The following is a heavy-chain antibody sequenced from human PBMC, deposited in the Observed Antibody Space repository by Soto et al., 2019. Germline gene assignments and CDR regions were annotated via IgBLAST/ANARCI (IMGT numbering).Heavy chain of an antibody. CDR2: ISYDGSNK. CDR1: GFTFSSYG. CDR3: AKGTGDYYDSSAFDY. D-gene: IGHD3-22*01. J-gene: IGHJ4*02. V-gene: IGHV3-30*18. Sequence: QAGGSLRLSCAASGFTFSSYGMHWVRQAPGKGLEWVAVISYDGSNKYYADSVKGRFTISRDNSKNTLYLQMNSLRAEDTAVYYCAKGTGDYYDSSAFDYWGQGTLVTVSS.